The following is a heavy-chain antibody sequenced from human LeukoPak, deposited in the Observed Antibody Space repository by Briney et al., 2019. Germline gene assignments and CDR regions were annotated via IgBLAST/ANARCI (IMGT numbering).Heavy chain of an antibody. D-gene: IGHD3-10*01. CDR3: ARGPGYGSGSYHYPYYFDY. CDR2: IWYDGSNK. Sequence: KGLEWVAVIWYDGSNKYYADSVKGRFTISRDNSKKTLYLQMNSLRAEDTAVYYCARGPGYGSGSYHYPYYFDYWGQGTLVTVSS. V-gene: IGHV3-33*01. J-gene: IGHJ4*02.